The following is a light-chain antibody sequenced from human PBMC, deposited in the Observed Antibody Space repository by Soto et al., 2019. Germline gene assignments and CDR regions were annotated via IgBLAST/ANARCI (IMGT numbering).Light chain of an antibody. CDR2: DAS. CDR3: QQYNSYPWT. Sequence: IQMTNSPPTLSARVGERVGITFRASQIIISWAWYQQKPGKAPNVLIYDASNFKSGVPSRFSGSGSGTEFILTISSLQPDDFATYYCQQYNSYPWTCGQGNKGDIK. V-gene: IGKV1-5*01. CDR1: QIIISW. J-gene: IGKJ1*01.